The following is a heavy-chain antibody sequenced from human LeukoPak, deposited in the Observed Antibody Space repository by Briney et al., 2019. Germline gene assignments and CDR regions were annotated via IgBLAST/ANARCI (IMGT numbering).Heavy chain of an antibody. CDR1: GFTFGDHA. Sequence: GRSLRLSCTVSGFTFGDHAMSWVRQAPGKGLEWVGFIRSKTYGGTTEYAASVKGRFIISSDDSTSNAYLQMNSLKTEDTAVYYCTRGPIQLWLYHGMDVWGQGTTVTVSS. V-gene: IGHV3-49*04. CDR2: IRSKTYGGTT. CDR3: TRGPIQLWLYHGMDV. D-gene: IGHD5-18*01. J-gene: IGHJ6*02.